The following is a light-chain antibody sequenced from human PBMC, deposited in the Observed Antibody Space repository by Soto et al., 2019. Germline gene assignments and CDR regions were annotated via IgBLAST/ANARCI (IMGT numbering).Light chain of an antibody. Sequence: EIVMTASPATLSVSPWGRSTLSCMASQSISATLDWYQKKPGKAPRLLIYSASRRATGFPGRLSGRGYGTDLTLTISSMQSEDLEVYECQQYNNWPWTFGQGTKVDIK. CDR2: SAS. CDR3: QQYNNWPWT. V-gene: IGKV3-15*01. CDR1: QSISAT. J-gene: IGKJ1*01.